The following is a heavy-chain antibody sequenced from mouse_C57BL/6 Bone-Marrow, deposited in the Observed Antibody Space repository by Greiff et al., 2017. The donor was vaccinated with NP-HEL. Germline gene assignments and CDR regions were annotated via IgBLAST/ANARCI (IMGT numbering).Heavy chain of an antibody. V-gene: IGHV5-6*01. CDR3: ASVYYYGSFDY. J-gene: IGHJ2*01. Sequence: VQLKESGGDLVKPGGSLKLSCAASGFTFSSYGMSWVRQTPDKRLEWVATISSGGSYTYYPDSVKGRFTISRDNAKNTLYLQMSSLKSEDTAMYYCASVYYYGSFDYWGQGTTLTVSS. CDR2: ISSGGSYT. D-gene: IGHD1-1*01. CDR1: GFTFSSYG.